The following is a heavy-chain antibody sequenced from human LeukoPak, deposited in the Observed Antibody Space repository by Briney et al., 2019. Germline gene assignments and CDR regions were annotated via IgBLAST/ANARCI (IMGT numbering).Heavy chain of an antibody. J-gene: IGHJ4*02. V-gene: IGHV3-21*01. CDR3: AREGADIVATIWDFDY. Sequence: PGGSLRLSCAASGFTFSSYSMNWVRQAPGKGLEWVSSISSSSSYIYYADSVKGRFTISRDNSKNTLYLQMNSLRAEDTAVYYCAREGADIVATIWDFDYWGLGTLVTVSS. D-gene: IGHD5-12*01. CDR2: ISSSSSYI. CDR1: GFTFSSYS.